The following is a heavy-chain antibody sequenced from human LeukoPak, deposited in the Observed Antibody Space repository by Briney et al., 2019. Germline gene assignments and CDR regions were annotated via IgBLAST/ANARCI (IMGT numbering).Heavy chain of an antibody. CDR3: VRRDGYNFDY. CDR1: GFSFSSYA. V-gene: IGHV3-64*02. Sequence: GGSLRLSCAASGFSFSSYAIHWVRQAPGKGLEYVSAVCSNAACAYYADSVRGRFSMSRDNSKNTVWLQMDNLRVEDMAIYYCVRRDGYNFDYWGRGTLVTVSS. CDR2: VCSNAACA. D-gene: IGHD5-24*01. J-gene: IGHJ4*02.